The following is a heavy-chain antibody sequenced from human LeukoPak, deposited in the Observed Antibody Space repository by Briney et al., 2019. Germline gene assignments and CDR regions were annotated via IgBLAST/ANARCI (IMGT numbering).Heavy chain of an antibody. Sequence: GGSLRLSCAASGFTFSSYAMNWVRQAPGKGLEWVSGISSSGGSTSYADSVKGRFTISRDNSKNTLYLQMNSLRAEDTAGYYCANPRDSSTWYTFDYWGQGTLVTVSS. D-gene: IGHD6-13*01. CDR3: ANPRDSSTWYTFDY. V-gene: IGHV3-23*01. CDR2: ISSSGGST. J-gene: IGHJ4*02. CDR1: GFTFSSYA.